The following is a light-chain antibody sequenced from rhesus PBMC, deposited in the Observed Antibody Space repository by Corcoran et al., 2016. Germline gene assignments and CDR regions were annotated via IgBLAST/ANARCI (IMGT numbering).Light chain of an antibody. V-gene: IGKV1S11*01. CDR2: DAS. CDR1: QGISRW. Sequence: DIQMTQSPSSLSASVGDTVTITCRASQGISRWLAWYQQKPGKAPKLLIYDASPLQSGVPSRFSGTGSGTEFTLPIRSLQPEDFATYYCPQQNSYPYSFGQGTKVEIK. CDR3: PQQNSYPYS. J-gene: IGKJ2*01.